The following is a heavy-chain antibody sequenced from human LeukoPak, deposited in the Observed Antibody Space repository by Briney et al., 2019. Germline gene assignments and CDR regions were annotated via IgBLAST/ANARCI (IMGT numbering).Heavy chain of an antibody. D-gene: IGHD3-16*02. CDR2: IFHSGST. J-gene: IGHJ4*02. V-gene: IGHV4-4*02. Sequence: QPSETLSLTCAVSGASISSGPWWSWVRQPPGKGLEWIGEIFHSGSTNYNPSLKSRVTISVDKSKNQFSLKLTSVTAADTAVYYCARSKGELSYGPFEYWGQGTLVTVSS. CDR1: GASISSGPW. CDR3: ARSKGELSYGPFEY.